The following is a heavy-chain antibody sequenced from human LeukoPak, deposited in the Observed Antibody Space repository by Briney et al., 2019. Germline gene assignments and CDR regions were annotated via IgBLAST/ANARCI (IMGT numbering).Heavy chain of an antibody. D-gene: IGHD4-17*01. Sequence: SETLSLTCIVSGGSISNYYWSWIRQPAGKGLEWIGYIYYSGSTYYNPSLKSRVTISVDTSKNQFSLKLSSVTAADTAVYYCARDRGLATVTYFDYWGQGTLVTVSS. CDR3: ARDRGLATVTYFDY. V-gene: IGHV4-59*06. J-gene: IGHJ4*02. CDR2: IYYSGST. CDR1: GGSISNYY.